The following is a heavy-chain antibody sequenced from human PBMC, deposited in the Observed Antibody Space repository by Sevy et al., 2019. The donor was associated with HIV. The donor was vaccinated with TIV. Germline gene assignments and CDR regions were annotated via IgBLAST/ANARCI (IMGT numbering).Heavy chain of an antibody. J-gene: IGHJ4*02. CDR1: GYTFTSYY. CDR2: INPSGGST. CDR3: ARDTGVCSGGSCYSPPRYFDY. V-gene: IGHV1-46*01. D-gene: IGHD2-15*01. Sequence: ASMKVSCKASGYTFTSYYMHWVRQAPGQGLEWMGIINPSGGSTSYAQKFQGRVTMTRDTSTSTVYMELSSLRSEDTAVYYCARDTGVCSGGSCYSPPRYFDYWGQGTLVTVSS.